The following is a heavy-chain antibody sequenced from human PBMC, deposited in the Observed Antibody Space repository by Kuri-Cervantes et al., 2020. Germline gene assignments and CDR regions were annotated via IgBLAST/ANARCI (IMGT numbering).Heavy chain of an antibody. CDR2: IKQDGSEK. CDR3: ASGDYVRGAFDI. V-gene: IGHV3-7*01. Sequence: GGSLRLSCAASGFTFNNNAMSWVRQAPGKGLEWVANIKQDGSEKYYVDSVKGRFTISRDNAKNSLYLQMNSLRAEDTAVYYCASGDYVRGAFDIWGQETMVTVSS. D-gene: IGHD4-17*01. CDR1: GFTFNNNA. J-gene: IGHJ3*02.